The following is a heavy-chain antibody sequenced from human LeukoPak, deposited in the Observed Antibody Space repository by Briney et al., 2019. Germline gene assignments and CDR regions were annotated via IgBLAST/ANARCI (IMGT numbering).Heavy chain of an antibody. Sequence: GGSLRLSCAASGFSFSSYGMHWVRQAPGKGLEWVAFIRSDGSIEYYADSVKGRFTISRDNAKNTLYLQMNSLRAEDAALYYCAKDQPEAYFDYWGQGTLVTVSS. CDR3: AKDQPEAYFDY. CDR2: IRSDGSIE. CDR1: GFSFSSYG. V-gene: IGHV3-30*02. D-gene: IGHD1-14*01. J-gene: IGHJ4*02.